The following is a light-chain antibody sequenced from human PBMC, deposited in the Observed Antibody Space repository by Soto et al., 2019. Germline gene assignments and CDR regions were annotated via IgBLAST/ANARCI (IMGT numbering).Light chain of an antibody. J-gene: IGKJ2*01. CDR2: KAS. V-gene: IGKV1-5*03. CDR1: QSISSW. CDR3: QQYNDFPYT. Sequence: DIQMTQSPSTLSASVGDSVTITCRASQSISSWLAWYQQKPGQAPKLLMYKASTLKNGVSSRFIGSGSGTEFTLTLNSLQPDDFATYYCQQYNDFPYTFGQGTKVDMK.